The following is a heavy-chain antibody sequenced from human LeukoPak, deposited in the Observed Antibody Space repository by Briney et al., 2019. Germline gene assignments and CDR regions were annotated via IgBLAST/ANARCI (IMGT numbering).Heavy chain of an antibody. CDR2: SDGSGRLT. CDR3: ARAISQFVIGGAAY. D-gene: IGHD3-10*01. J-gene: IGHJ4*02. V-gene: IGHV3-23*01. CDR1: GFTFKNFA. Sequence: GGSLRLSCAASGFTFKNFAMSWVRQAPGRGLEWVSSSDGSGRLTYYDDSVKGRFTISRDNSKGTLYLEMDSLRAEDSAVYYCARAISQFVIGGAAYWGQGTQVTVSS.